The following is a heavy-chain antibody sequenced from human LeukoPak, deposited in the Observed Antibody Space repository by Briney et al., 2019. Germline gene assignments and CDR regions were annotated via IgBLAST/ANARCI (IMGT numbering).Heavy chain of an antibody. CDR2: ISSSSGTI. J-gene: IGHJ4*02. Sequence: GGSLRLSCAASGFTFSTYSMNWVRQAPGKGLEWISYISSSSGTIYYADSVKGRFTISRDNANNSLYLQMNSLRDEDTAIYYCARGVTIWGRETLVTVSS. CDR1: GFTFSTYS. CDR3: ARGVTI. D-gene: IGHD2-2*01. V-gene: IGHV3-48*02.